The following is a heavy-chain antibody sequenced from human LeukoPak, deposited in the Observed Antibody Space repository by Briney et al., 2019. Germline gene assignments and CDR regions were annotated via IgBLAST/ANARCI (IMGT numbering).Heavy chain of an antibody. D-gene: IGHD2-8*02. Sequence: ASVKVSCKASGYTFSSDGISWVRQAPGQGLEWMGWMNPNSGNTGYAQKFQGRVTMTTDTSTSTAYMELRSLRSDDTAVYYCARKNPGYCTGGVCYRYAFDIWGQGTMVTVSS. CDR3: ARKNPGYCTGGVCYRYAFDI. J-gene: IGHJ3*02. CDR1: GYTFSSDG. CDR2: MNPNSGNT. V-gene: IGHV1-18*01.